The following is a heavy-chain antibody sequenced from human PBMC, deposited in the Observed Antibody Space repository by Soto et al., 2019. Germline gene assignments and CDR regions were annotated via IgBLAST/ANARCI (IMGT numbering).Heavy chain of an antibody. Sequence: QVQLVQSGAGVKKPGASVKVSCKASGYSFTSYAISWVRRAPGQGLEWMGWISAYNGHTNYAQKLQGRVTMTTDTSTSTAYMELRSLTSDDTAVYYCARDLSIGLFDYWGQGTLVTVSS. CDR3: ARDLSIGLFDY. CDR1: GYSFTSYA. D-gene: IGHD2-21*01. CDR2: ISAYNGHT. V-gene: IGHV1-18*01. J-gene: IGHJ4*02.